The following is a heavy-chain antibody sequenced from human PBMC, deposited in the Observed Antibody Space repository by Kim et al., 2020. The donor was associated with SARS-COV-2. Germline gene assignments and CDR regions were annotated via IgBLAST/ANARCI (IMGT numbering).Heavy chain of an antibody. V-gene: IGHV1-69*13. CDR1: GGTFSSYA. J-gene: IGHJ1*01. Sequence: SVKVSCKASGGTFSSYAISWVRQAPGQGLEWMGGIIPIFGTANYAQKFQGRVTITADESTSTAYMELSSLRSEDTAVYYCAREERSSPSLFQHWGQGTLVTVSS. CDR2: IIPIFGTA. CDR3: AREERSSPSLFQH. D-gene: IGHD6-13*01.